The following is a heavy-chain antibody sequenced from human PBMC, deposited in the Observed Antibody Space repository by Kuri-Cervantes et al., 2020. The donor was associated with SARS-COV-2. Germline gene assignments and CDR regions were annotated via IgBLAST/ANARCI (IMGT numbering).Heavy chain of an antibody. CDR2: ISHYGSNR. V-gene: IGHV3-30*18. J-gene: IGHJ3*01. D-gene: IGHD1-14*01. CDR3: AKGGNHHERFGYLSF. Sequence: GGSLTLTCAASGFTFSSYGIYWVRQAPGRGLEWVAVISHYGSNRYYADSVKGRFTISRDNSHNTVYLHMNSLRAEDMAVYFCAKGGNHHERFGYLSFWGQGTMVTVSS. CDR1: GFTFSSYG.